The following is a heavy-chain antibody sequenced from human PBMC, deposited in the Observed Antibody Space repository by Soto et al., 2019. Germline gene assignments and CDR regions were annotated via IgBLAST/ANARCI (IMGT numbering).Heavy chain of an antibody. Sequence: QDQLVQSGAEVKKPGSSVKVSCKTSGDTFSTYTVSWVRQAPGQGFEWVGRIIPILGVASYAQKFQGRVSITADKSTSTAYMELSSLRSEDTAMYYCTRPHSGYNDWGQGTLVTVSS. D-gene: IGHD5-12*01. CDR1: GDTFSTYT. CDR3: TRPHSGYND. V-gene: IGHV1-69*02. CDR2: IIPILGVA. J-gene: IGHJ4*02.